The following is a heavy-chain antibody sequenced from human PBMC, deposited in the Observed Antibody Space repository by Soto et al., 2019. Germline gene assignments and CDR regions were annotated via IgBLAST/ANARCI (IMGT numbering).Heavy chain of an antibody. CDR2: VDPSDSQT. V-gene: IGHV5-10-1*01. Sequence: GESLKISCKGSGYSFAGYWITWVRQKPGKGLEWMGRVDPSDSQTYYSPSFRGHVTISATKSITAVFLQWSSLRASDTAMYYCARQIYDSDTGPNFQYYFDSWGQGTPVTVSS. CDR1: GYSFAGYW. D-gene: IGHD3-22*01. CDR3: ARQIYDSDTGPNFQYYFDS. J-gene: IGHJ4*02.